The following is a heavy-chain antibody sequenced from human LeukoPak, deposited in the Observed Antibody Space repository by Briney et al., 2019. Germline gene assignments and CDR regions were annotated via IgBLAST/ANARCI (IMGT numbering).Heavy chain of an antibody. J-gene: IGHJ4*02. CDR1: GGSISSSSYY. CDR2: IYYSGST. CDR3: ARKPFVARRYYFDY. Sequence: PSETLSLTCTVSGGSISSSSYYWGWIRQPPGKGLEWIGSIYYSGSTYYNPSLKSRVTISVDTSKNQFSLKLSSVTAADTAVYYCARKPFVARRYYFDYWGQGTLVTVSS. D-gene: IGHD5-12*01. V-gene: IGHV4-39*07.